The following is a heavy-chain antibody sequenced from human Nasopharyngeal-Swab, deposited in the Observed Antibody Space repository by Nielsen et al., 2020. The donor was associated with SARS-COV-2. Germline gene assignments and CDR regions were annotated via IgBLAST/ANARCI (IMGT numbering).Heavy chain of an antibody. D-gene: IGHD2/OR15-2a*01. Sequence: VRQMPGKGLEWVAVIWYDGSNKYYADSVKGRFTISRDNSKNTLYLQMNSLRAEDTAVYYCARQTSFGDWFDPWGQGTLVTVSS. CDR2: IWYDGSNK. J-gene: IGHJ5*02. V-gene: IGHV3-33*01. CDR3: ARQTSFGDWFDP.